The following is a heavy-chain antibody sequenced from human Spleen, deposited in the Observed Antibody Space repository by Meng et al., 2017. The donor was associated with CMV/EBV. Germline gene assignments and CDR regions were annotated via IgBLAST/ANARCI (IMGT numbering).Heavy chain of an antibody. Sequence: GESLKISCAASGFAFSIYGMHWVRQAPGKGLDWVAFIRNDGSVIYYADSVKGRFTISRDNSKNTLYLQMNSLRAEDTAVYYCALSSSSDAFDIWGQGTMVTVSS. CDR3: ALSSSSDAFDI. V-gene: IGHV3-30*02. J-gene: IGHJ3*02. CDR2: IRNDGSVI. CDR1: GFAFSIYG. D-gene: IGHD6-6*01.